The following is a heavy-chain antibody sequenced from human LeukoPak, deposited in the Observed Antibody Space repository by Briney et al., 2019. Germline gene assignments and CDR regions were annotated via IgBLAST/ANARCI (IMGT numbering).Heavy chain of an antibody. J-gene: IGHJ4*02. Sequence: ASVKVSCKASGYTFTSYHMHWVRQAPGQGLEWMGWISAYNGNTNYAQKLQGRVTMTTDTSTSTAYMELRSLRSDDTAVYYCARVFHDSSGYYPYYFDYWGQGTLVTVSS. D-gene: IGHD3-22*01. V-gene: IGHV1-18*04. CDR2: ISAYNGNT. CDR1: GYTFTSYH. CDR3: ARVFHDSSGYYPYYFDY.